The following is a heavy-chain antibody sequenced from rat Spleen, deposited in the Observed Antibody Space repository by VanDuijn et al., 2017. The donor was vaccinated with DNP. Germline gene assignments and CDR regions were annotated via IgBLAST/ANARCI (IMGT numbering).Heavy chain of an antibody. CDR1: GFTFSDYY. V-gene: IGHV5-22*01. J-gene: IGHJ2*01. CDR3: VRWNSGHFDY. D-gene: IGHD4-3*01. CDR2: ITYDGGNT. Sequence: EVQLVESGGGLVQPGRSLKLSCAASGFTFSDYYMAWVRQAPTKGLEWVSYITYDGGNTYYRDSVKGRFTISRDNAKNTLYLQMNSLRSEDLATYYCVRWNSGHFDYWGQGVMVPVSS.